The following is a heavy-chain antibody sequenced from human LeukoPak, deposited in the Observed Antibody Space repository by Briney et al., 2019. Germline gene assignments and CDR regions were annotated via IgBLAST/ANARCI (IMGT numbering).Heavy chain of an antibody. V-gene: IGHV4-4*02. D-gene: IGHD3-10*01. CDR2: IYHSGST. J-gene: IGHJ5*02. CDR1: GGSISSSNW. Sequence: SGTLSLTCAVSGGSISSSNWWSWVRQPPGKGLEWIGEIYHSGSTNYNPPLKSRVTISVDKSKNQFSLKLSSVTAADTAVYYCARDPITMVRGVIKTGHWFDPWGQGTLVTVSS. CDR3: ARDPITMVRGVIKTGHWFDP.